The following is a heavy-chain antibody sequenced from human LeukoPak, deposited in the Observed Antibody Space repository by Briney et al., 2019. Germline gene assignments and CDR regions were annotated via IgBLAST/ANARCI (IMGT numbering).Heavy chain of an antibody. D-gene: IGHD3-22*01. J-gene: IGHJ3*02. V-gene: IGHV4-34*01. CDR1: GGSFSGYY. Sequence: SETLSLTCAVYGGSFSGYYWSWIRQRPGKGLEWVGEINHSGSTNYNPSLKSRVNISVDTSKNQFSLKLGAVTAADTAVYYWARSTTTYYYDSSGYGSAFDIWGQGTMVTVSS. CDR2: INHSGST. CDR3: ARSTTTYYYDSSGYGSAFDI.